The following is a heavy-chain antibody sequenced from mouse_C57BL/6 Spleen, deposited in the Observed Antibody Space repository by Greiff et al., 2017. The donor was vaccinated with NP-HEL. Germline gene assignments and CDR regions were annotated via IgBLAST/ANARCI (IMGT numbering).Heavy chain of an antibody. J-gene: IGHJ3*01. D-gene: IGHD2-4*01. Sequence: VQLQQSGAELARPGASVKLSCKASGYTFTSYGISWVKQRTGQGLEWIGEIYPRSGNTYYNEKFKGNATLTADKSSSTAYMELRSLTSEDSAVYFCASGSDYTGGWFAYWGQGTLVTVSA. CDR2: IYPRSGNT. CDR1: GYTFTSYG. V-gene: IGHV1-81*01. CDR3: ASGSDYTGGWFAY.